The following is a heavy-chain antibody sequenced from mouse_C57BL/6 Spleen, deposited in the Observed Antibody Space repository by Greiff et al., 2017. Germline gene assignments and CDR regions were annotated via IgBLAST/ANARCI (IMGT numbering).Heavy chain of an antibody. CDR1: GYSITSGYY. CDR2: ISYDGSN. J-gene: IGHJ4*01. CDR3: AREGGTWDAMDY. V-gene: IGHV3-6*01. D-gene: IGHD3-3*01. Sequence: EVQRVESGPGLVKPSQSLSLTCSVTGYSITSGYYWNWIRQFPGNKLEWMGYISYDGSNNYNPSLKNRISITRDTSKNQFFLKLNSVTTEDTATYYCAREGGTWDAMDYWGQGTSVTVSS.